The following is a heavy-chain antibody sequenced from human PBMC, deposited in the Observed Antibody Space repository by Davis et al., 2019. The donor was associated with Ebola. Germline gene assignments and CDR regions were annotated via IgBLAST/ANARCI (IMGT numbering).Heavy chain of an antibody. CDR2: IKSDGSST. J-gene: IGHJ6*02. D-gene: IGHD6-13*01. V-gene: IGHV3-74*01. CDR1: GFTFSTYW. CDR3: AKEVEELLVHPYYGLDV. Sequence: GESLKISCAASGFTFSTYWMHWVRQAPGKGLVWVSRIKSDGSSTNYADSVKGRFSISRDNAKNTLYLQMNSLRAEDTAVYYCAKEVEELLVHPYYGLDVWGQGTTVTVSS.